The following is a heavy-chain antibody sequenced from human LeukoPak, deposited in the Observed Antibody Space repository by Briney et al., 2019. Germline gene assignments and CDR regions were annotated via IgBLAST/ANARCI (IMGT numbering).Heavy chain of an antibody. CDR1: GFTVSNTY. Sequence: GGSLRLSCAASGFTVSNTYMSWVRQAPGKGLEWVANIKEDGSESHYVDSVKGRFTISRDNAKNSLYLQMNSLRAEDTAMYFCAKAGLLWFGESWMDVWGQGTTVTVSS. V-gene: IGHV3-7*01. CDR3: AKAGLLWFGESWMDV. D-gene: IGHD3-10*01. J-gene: IGHJ6*02. CDR2: IKEDGSES.